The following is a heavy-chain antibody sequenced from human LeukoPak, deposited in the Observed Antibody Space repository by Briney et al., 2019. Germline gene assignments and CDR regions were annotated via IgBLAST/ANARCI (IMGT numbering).Heavy chain of an antibody. CDR2: IYWNDDK. Sequence: SGPTLVNPTQTLTLTCTFSGFSLSTNGVGVGWIRQPPGKALEWLALIYWNDDKRYSPSLKSRLTITKDTSKNQVVLTMTNMDPVDTATYYCAHRLSTIFGVAGDNWFDPWGQGTLVTVSS. CDR1: GFSLSTNGVG. D-gene: IGHD3-3*01. V-gene: IGHV2-5*01. J-gene: IGHJ5*02. CDR3: AHRLSTIFGVAGDNWFDP.